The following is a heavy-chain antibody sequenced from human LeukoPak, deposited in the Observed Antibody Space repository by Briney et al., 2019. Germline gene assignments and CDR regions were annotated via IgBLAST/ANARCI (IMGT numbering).Heavy chain of an antibody. CDR1: GGSVSSGGYS. J-gene: IGHJ4*02. D-gene: IGHD4-17*01. CDR2: IYHSGST. V-gene: IGHV4-30-2*01. CDR3: ARGKGYGDYEFDY. Sequence: PSETLSLTCTVSGGSVSSGGYSWSWIRQPPGKGLEWIGYIYHSGSTNYNPSLKSRVTISVDTSKNQFSLKLSSVTAADTAVYYRARGKGYGDYEFDYWGQGTLVTVSS.